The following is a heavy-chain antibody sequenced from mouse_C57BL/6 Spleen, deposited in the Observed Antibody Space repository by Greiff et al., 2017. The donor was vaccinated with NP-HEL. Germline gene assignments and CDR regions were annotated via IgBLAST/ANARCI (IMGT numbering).Heavy chain of an antibody. V-gene: IGHV1-61*01. Sequence: VQLQQSGAELVRPGSSVKLSCKASGYTFTSYWMDWVKQRPGQGLEWIGNIYPSDSDTHYNQKFKDKATLTVDNSSSTVYMQLSRLTSEDSAVYYCAREGDFDGSSSYYAIDYWGQGTSVTVSS. J-gene: IGHJ4*01. CDR3: AREGDFDGSSSYYAIDY. D-gene: IGHD1-1*01. CDR1: GYTFTSYW. CDR2: IYPSDSDT.